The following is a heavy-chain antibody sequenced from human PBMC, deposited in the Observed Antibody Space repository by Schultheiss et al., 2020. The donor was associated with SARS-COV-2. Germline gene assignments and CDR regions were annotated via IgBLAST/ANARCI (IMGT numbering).Heavy chain of an antibody. J-gene: IGHJ6*02. CDR1: GFTFSSYW. CDR2: IKSDGITT. D-gene: IGHD2-15*01. Sequence: GESLKISCAASGFTFSSYWMHWVRQAPGKGLVWVSRIKSDGITTSYADSVKGRFTISRDNSKNTLYLQMNSLRAEDTAVYYCARDRGTRRGVYYYYGMDVWGQGTTVTVSS. V-gene: IGHV3-74*01. CDR3: ARDRGTRRGVYYYYGMDV.